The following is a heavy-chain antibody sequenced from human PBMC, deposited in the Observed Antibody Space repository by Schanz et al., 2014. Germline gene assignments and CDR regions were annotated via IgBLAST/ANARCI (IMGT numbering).Heavy chain of an antibody. V-gene: IGHV3-23*01. Sequence: VQLLESGGGLVQPGGSLRLSCAASGFTFRVFVMNWVRQAPGKGLEWVSIITGSGATYYADSVKGRFTISRDNSKNTLYLQMNSLSAEDTAVYYCAKRNHDMQSLPLDYWGQGTLVIVSS. CDR2: ITGSGAT. J-gene: IGHJ4*02. D-gene: IGHD3-9*01. CDR1: GFTFRVFV. CDR3: AKRNHDMQSLPLDY.